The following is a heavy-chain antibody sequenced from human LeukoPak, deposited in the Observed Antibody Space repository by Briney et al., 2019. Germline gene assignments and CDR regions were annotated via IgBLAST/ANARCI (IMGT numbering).Heavy chain of an antibody. CDR1: GYTFTSYD. J-gene: IGHJ5*02. Sequence: ASVKVSCKASGYTFTSYDINWVRQATGQGLEWMGWMNPNSGNTGYAQKFLGRVTMTRNTSISTAYMELSSLRSEDTAVYYCARGLHCSGGSCYSSSWFDPWGQGTLVTVSS. CDR2: MNPNSGNT. CDR3: ARGLHCSGGSCYSSSWFDP. D-gene: IGHD2-15*01. V-gene: IGHV1-8*01.